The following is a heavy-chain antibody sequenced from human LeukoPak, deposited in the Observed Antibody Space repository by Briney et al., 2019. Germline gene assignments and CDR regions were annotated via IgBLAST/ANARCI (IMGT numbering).Heavy chain of an antibody. D-gene: IGHD6-13*01. CDR1: GYTFTVYY. CDR2: INPNSGGT. V-gene: IGHV1-2*02. CDR3: ARDSRLFQQLVQNWFDP. J-gene: IGHJ5*02. Sequence: GASVTVSFTASGYTFTVYYMHWVRQAPGQGLGWMGWINPNSGGTNYAQKFQGRVTMTRDTSISTAYMELSRLRSDDTAVYYCARDSRLFQQLVQNWFDPWGQGTLVTVSS.